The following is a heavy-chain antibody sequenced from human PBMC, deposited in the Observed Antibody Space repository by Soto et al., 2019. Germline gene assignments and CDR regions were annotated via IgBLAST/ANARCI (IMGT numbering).Heavy chain of an antibody. CDR3: ATRITVFGLLIPPFDP. CDR1: GGSVNGYY. D-gene: IGHD3-3*01. CDR2: INHTGGT. Sequence: SETLSLTCTVYGGSVNGYYWNWIRKPPGKGLEWIGEINHTGGTHYNPSLKSRVTMSVDTSKNQFSLWLSSVTAADTAIYYCATRITVFGLLIPPFDPWGQGTQVTVSS. V-gene: IGHV4-34*01. J-gene: IGHJ5*02.